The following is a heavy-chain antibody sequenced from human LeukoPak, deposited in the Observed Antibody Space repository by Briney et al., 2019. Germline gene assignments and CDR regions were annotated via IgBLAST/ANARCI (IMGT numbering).Heavy chain of an antibody. J-gene: IGHJ1*01. D-gene: IGHD1-26*01. Sequence: GGSLRLSCVASGFTFSSYAMSWVRQDPGKGLEWVSAISGSGVTTHYAGSVKGRFSISRDNSKNTLYLQMNSLRAEDTALYYCAKKVVVGATSPYSDFQDWGQGTLVTVSS. CDR1: GFTFSSYA. CDR2: ISGSGVTT. CDR3: AKKVVVGATSPYSDFQD. V-gene: IGHV3-23*01.